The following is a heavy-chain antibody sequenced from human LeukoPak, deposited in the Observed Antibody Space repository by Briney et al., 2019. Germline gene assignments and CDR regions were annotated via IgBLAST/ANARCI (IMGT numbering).Heavy chain of an antibody. J-gene: IGHJ3*02. CDR2: IYYSGST. CDR3: ARHGGMVRGFYDGFDI. CDR1: SASITSYY. Sequence: SETLSLTCTVSSASITSYYWSWIRQPPGKGLEWIGQIYYSGSTNCNPSLKSRVTISIDTSKNQVSLKLSSVTAADTAVYYCARHGGMVRGFYDGFDIWGQGTTVTVSP. V-gene: IGHV4-59*08. D-gene: IGHD3-10*01.